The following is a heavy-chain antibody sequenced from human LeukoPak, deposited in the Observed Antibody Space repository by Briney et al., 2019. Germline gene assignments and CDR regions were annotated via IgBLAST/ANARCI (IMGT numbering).Heavy chain of an antibody. CDR3: ARGRPGFGELFIFDY. CDR1: GYTFTGYY. CDR2: INPNSGGT. Sequence: GASVKVSCKASGYTFTGYYMHWVRQAPGQGLEWMGRINPNSGGTNYAQKFQGRVTMTRDTSISTAYMELSRLRSDDTAVYYCARGRPGFGELFIFDYWGQGTLVTVSS. D-gene: IGHD3-10*01. V-gene: IGHV1-2*06. J-gene: IGHJ4*02.